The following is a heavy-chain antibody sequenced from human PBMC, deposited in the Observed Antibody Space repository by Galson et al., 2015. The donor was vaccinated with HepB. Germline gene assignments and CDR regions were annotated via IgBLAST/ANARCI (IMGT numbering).Heavy chain of an antibody. D-gene: IGHD2/OR15-2a*01. V-gene: IGHV7-4-1*02. CDR3: ARDLTVSLDP. J-gene: IGHJ5*02. CDR1: GYTFTNHA. CDR2: INTNTGNP. Sequence: SVKVSCKASGYTFTNHAINWVRQAPGQGLEWMGWINTNTGNPTYAQGFTGRFVFSLDTSVSTAYLQISSLKAEDTAIYYCARDLTVSLDPWGQGTLVTVSS.